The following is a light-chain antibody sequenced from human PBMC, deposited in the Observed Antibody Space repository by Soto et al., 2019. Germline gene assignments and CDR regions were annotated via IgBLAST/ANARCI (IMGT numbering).Light chain of an antibody. J-gene: IGKJ1*01. Sequence: DIQMTQSPSTPSASVGDRVTITCRASQSIRSWLAWYQQKPGKAPELLIYDASSLNRGVPSRFSGSGSGTDFTLTISRLQPDDFATYYCHQYNSYPRTFGHGTKVDIK. V-gene: IGKV1-5*01. CDR2: DAS. CDR1: QSIRSW. CDR3: HQYNSYPRT.